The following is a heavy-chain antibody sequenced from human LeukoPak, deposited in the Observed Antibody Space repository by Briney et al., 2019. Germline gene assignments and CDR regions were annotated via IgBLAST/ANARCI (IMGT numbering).Heavy chain of an antibody. J-gene: IGHJ4*02. V-gene: IGHV1-46*03. Sequence: ASVKVSCKASGYTFTSYYMHWVRQAPGQGLEWMGIINPSGGSTSYAQKFQGRGTMTRDTSTSTVYMELSSLRSEDTAVYYCARYFGDLGVTDYWGQGTLVTVSS. CDR2: INPSGGST. CDR3: ARYFGDLGVTDY. D-gene: IGHD3-3*01. CDR1: GYTFTSYY.